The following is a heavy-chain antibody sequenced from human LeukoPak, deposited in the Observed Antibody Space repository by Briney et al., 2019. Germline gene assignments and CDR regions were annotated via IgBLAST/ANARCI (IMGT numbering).Heavy chain of an antibody. CDR1: GGTFSSYA. CDR3: AGPNSSSPDY. CDR2: IIPMFNTA. V-gene: IGHV1-69*13. Sequence: SVKVSCKASGGTFSSYAISWVRQAPGQGLEWMGGIIPMFNTANYVEKFQGRLTITADESTSTAYMELNSLGSEDTAVYYCAGPNSSSPDYWGQGTPVTVSS. J-gene: IGHJ4*02. D-gene: IGHD3-22*01.